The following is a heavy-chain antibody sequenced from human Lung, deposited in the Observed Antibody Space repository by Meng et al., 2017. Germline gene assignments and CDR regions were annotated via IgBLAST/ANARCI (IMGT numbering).Heavy chain of an antibody. CDR2: INHSGST. D-gene: IGHD4-11*01. CDR1: GGSFSDYY. Sequence: QVQLQRWGAGLLKPSGTPSLTCVVSGGSFSDYYWSWLRQPPGKGLEWIGEINHSGSTNYNPSLESRATISVDTSQNNLSLKLSSVTAADSAVYYCARGPTTMAHDFDYWGQGTLVTVSS. J-gene: IGHJ4*02. V-gene: IGHV4-34*01. CDR3: ARGPTTMAHDFDY.